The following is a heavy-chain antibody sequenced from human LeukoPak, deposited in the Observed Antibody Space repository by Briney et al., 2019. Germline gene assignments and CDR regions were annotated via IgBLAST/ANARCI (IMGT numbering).Heavy chain of an antibody. CDR2: ISYDGSNK. D-gene: IGHD5-12*01. J-gene: IGHJ6*02. CDR1: GFTFSSYG. V-gene: IGHV3-30*18. CDR3: AKVLEWLTYYYYYGMDV. Sequence: PGGSLRLSCAASGFTFSSYGMHWVRQAPGKGLEWVAVISYDGSNKYYADSVKGRFTISRDTSKNTLYPQMNSLRAEDTAVYYCAKVLEWLTYYYYYGMDVWGQGTTVTVSS.